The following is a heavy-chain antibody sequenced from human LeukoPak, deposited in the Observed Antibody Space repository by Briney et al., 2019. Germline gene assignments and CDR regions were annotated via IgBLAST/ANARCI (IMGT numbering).Heavy chain of an antibody. V-gene: IGHV3-7*03. D-gene: IGHD3-22*01. CDR3: AKGSYYDSSGSFYFDY. CDR1: GFTFSRYW. CDR2: IKEDGSKK. J-gene: IGHJ4*02. Sequence: SGGSLRLSCAASGFTFSRYWMTWVRQAPGKGLEWVANIKEDGSKKNYVDSVKGRFTISRDNAKNSLYLQMNSLRAEDTAAYYCAKGSYYDSSGSFYFDYWGQGTLVTVSS.